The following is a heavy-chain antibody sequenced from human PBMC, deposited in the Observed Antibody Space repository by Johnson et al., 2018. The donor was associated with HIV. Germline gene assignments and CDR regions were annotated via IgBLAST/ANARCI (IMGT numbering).Heavy chain of an antibody. CDR1: GFTFSSYA. Sequence: VQLMESGGGLVKPGRSLRLSCAASGFTFSSYAMHWVRQAPGKGLEWVAFISYDGSNKYYADSVKGRFTISRDNSKNTLYLQMNSLRAEDTAVFYCAKDWDRWLQPPGDAFDIRGQGTMVTVSS. CDR2: ISYDGSNK. V-gene: IGHV3-30*04. D-gene: IGHD5-24*01. J-gene: IGHJ3*02. CDR3: AKDWDRWLQPPGDAFDI.